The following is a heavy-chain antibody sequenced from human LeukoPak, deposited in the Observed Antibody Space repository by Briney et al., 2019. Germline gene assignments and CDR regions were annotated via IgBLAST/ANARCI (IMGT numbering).Heavy chain of an antibody. CDR1: GFTFSSYG. D-gene: IGHD3-16*02. CDR2: ISGSGGST. V-gene: IGHV3-23*01. Sequence: GGSLRLSCAASGFTFSSYGMSWVRQAPGKGLEWVSAISGSGGSTYYADSVKGRFTISRDNSKNTLYPQMNSLRAEDTAVYYCAKCYDYVWGSYRSSPLDYWGQGTLVTVSS. J-gene: IGHJ4*02. CDR3: AKCYDYVWGSYRSSPLDY.